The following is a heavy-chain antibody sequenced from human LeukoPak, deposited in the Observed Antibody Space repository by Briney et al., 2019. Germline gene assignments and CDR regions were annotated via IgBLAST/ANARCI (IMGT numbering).Heavy chain of an antibody. J-gene: IGHJ4*02. CDR1: GGSFSGYY. Sequence: TSETLSLTCAVYGGSFSGYYWSWIRQPPGKGLEWIGEINHSGSTNYNPSLKSRVTISVDTSKNQFSLKLSSVTAADTAVYYCARSPTITIFGVAKGSFDYWGQGTLVTASS. CDR2: INHSGST. D-gene: IGHD3-3*01. CDR3: ARSPTITIFGVAKGSFDY. V-gene: IGHV4-34*01.